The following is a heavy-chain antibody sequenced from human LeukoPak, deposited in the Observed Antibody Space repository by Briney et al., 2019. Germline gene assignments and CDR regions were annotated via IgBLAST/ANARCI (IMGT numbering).Heavy chain of an antibody. CDR3: ARDLVFGELPFDY. J-gene: IGHJ4*02. CDR2: ISSSSSTI. Sequence: GGSLRLSCAASGFTFSSYSMNWVRQAPGKGLEWVSYISSSSSTIYYADSVKGRFTISRDNAKNSLYLQMNSLRAEDTAVYYCARDLVFGELPFDYWGQGTLVTVSS. D-gene: IGHD3-10*02. V-gene: IGHV3-48*04. CDR1: GFTFSSYS.